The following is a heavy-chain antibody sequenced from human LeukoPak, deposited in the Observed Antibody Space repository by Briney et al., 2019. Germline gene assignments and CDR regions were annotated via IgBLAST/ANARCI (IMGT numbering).Heavy chain of an antibody. V-gene: IGHV3-23*01. CDR3: AKYITVSANSYYYYMDV. D-gene: IGHD4-11*01. CDR2: IGGSGRTT. Sequence: GGSLRLSCVASGFTSSDYAMTWVRQAPGKGLEWVSAIGGSGRTTHYADSVKGRFTISRDNSKSTLYLQMNSLRVEDTAVYYCAKYITVSANSYYYYMDVWGQGTTVTVSS. CDR1: GFTSSDYA. J-gene: IGHJ6*03.